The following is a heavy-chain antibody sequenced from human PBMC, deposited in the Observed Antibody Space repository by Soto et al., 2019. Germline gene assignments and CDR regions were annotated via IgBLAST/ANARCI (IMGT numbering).Heavy chain of an antibody. CDR2: IIPIFGTA. V-gene: IGHV1-69*06. D-gene: IGHD6-6*01. J-gene: IGHJ4*02. Sequence: QVQLVQSGAEVKKPGSSVKVSCKASGGTFSSYAISWVRQAPGQGLEWMGVIIPIFGTANYAQKFQGRVTITADKSTSTADMELSSLRSEDTAVYYCARDGFEGTGTIAAHYWGQGTLVTVSS. CDR1: GGTFSSYA. CDR3: ARDGFEGTGTIAAHY.